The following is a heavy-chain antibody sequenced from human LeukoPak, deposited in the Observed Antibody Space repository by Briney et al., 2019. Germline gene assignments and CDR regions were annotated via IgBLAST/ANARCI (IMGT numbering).Heavy chain of an antibody. V-gene: IGHV3-30*03. CDR2: ISYDGDNI. Sequence: GGSLRLSCAASGCTFSGYGMHWVRQAPGKGLEWVALISYDGDNIYYADSVKGRFTISRDNSKNTLYLQMNSLRAEDTAVYYCARESGQWLAGGFDYWGQGTLVTVSS. CDR1: GCTFSGYG. CDR3: ARESGQWLAGGFDY. D-gene: IGHD6-19*01. J-gene: IGHJ4*02.